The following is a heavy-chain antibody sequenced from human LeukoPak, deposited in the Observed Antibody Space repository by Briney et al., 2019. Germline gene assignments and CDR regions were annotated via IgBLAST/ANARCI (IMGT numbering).Heavy chain of an antibody. Sequence: SETLSLTCTVPGGSISSGSYYWSWIRQPAGKGLEWIGRIYTSGSTNYNPSLKSRVTISVDTSKNQFSLKLSSVTAADTAVYYCASSYYSVYYYYMDVWGKGTTVTVSS. V-gene: IGHV4-61*02. J-gene: IGHJ6*03. CDR1: GGSISSGSYY. D-gene: IGHD3-10*01. CDR3: ASSYYSVYYYYMDV. CDR2: IYTSGST.